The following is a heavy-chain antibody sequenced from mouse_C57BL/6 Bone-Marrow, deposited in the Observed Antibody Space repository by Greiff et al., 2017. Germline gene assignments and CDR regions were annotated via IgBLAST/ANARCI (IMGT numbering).Heavy chain of an antibody. CDR2: IRNKANNHAT. V-gene: IGHV6-6*01. J-gene: IGHJ2*01. Sequence: EVQLVESGGGLVQPGGSMKLSCAASGFTFSDAWMDWVRQSPEKGLEWVAEIRNKANNHATYYAESVKGRFTISRDDSKSSVYLQMNSLRAEDTGIYYCTRHGSFYYFDDWGQGTTLTVSS. D-gene: IGHD1-1*01. CDR3: TRHGSFYYFDD. CDR1: GFTFSDAW.